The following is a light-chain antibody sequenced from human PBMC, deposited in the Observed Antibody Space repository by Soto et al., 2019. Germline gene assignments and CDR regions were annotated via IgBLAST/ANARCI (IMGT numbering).Light chain of an antibody. CDR2: DVN. CDR1: SSDVGGYNY. V-gene: IGLV2-14*01. Sequence: QSVLTQPASVSGSPGQSITISYTGTSSDVGGYNYVSWYQQNPGKAPKLMIYDVNNRPSGVSYRFSGSKSGNTASLTISGLQAEDEADYYCSSYTSSSTRVFGTGTKVTVL. CDR3: SSYTSSSTRV. J-gene: IGLJ1*01.